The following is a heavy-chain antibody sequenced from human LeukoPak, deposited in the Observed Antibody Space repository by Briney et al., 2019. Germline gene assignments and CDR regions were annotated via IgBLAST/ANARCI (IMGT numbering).Heavy chain of an antibody. V-gene: IGHV1-69*05. Sequence: VPCKASGGTFSSYAISWVRQAPGQGLEWMGGIIPIFGTANYAQKFQGRVTITTDESTSTAYMELSSLRSEDTAVYYCARVPYLGSSGYLLHEYYFDYWGQGTLVTVSS. D-gene: IGHD3-22*01. CDR2: IIPIFGTA. CDR1: GGTFSSYA. CDR3: ARVPYLGSSGYLLHEYYFDY. J-gene: IGHJ4*02.